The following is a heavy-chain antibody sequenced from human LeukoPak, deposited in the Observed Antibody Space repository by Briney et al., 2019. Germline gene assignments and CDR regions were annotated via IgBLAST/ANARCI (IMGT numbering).Heavy chain of an antibody. CDR2: IYYSGST. V-gene: IGHV4-30-4*01. D-gene: IGHD3-10*01. CDR3: ARDGGYGSGSLDS. CDR1: GGSISSGDYY. J-gene: IGHJ4*02. Sequence: PSETLSLTCTVSGGSISSGDYYWSWIRQPPGKGLEWIGYIYYSGSTYYNPSLKSRVTISVDTSKTQFSLKLSSVTAADTAVYYCARDGGYGSGSLDSWGQGTLVTVSS.